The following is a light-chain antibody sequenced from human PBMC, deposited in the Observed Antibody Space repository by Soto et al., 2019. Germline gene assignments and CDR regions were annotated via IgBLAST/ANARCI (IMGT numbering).Light chain of an antibody. CDR3: QQSYSNTQT. Sequence: VQMTQSPYSLSASVGDRVTITCRASQSISTYLNWYQQKPGKAPKLLILVASTLPSGVPSRFSGSGSGTDFTLTISSLQPEDFATYYCQQSYSNTQTFGQGTKLDIK. J-gene: IGKJ1*01. V-gene: IGKV1-39*01. CDR2: VAS. CDR1: QSISTY.